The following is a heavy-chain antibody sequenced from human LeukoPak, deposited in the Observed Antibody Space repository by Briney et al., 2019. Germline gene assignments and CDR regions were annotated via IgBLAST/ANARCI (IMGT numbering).Heavy chain of an antibody. Sequence: ASVKVSCKASGYTFTSYYIHWVRQAPGQGLEWMGKINPSGDSTSYAQKFQGRVTMTTDTSTSTVYMELSSLRSEDTAVYYCARALPHRRLMDTTMEQHWFDPWGQGTLVTVSS. CDR3: ARALPHRRLMDTTMEQHWFDP. CDR1: GYTFTSYY. J-gene: IGHJ5*02. V-gene: IGHV1-46*01. CDR2: INPSGDST. D-gene: IGHD5-18*01.